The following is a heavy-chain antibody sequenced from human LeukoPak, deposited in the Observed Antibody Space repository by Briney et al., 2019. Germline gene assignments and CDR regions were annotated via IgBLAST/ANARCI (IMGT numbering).Heavy chain of an antibody. Sequence: SETLSLTCTVSGASISSYYWSWIRQPAGKGLEWLGRIYTSGSTNYNPSLTSRVTMSVDTSKNQFSLKLTSVTAADTAVYYCARDLSGFQGYYYYYMDVWGKGTTVTVSS. CDR2: IYTSGST. V-gene: IGHV4-4*07. CDR3: ARDLSGFQGYYYYYMDV. D-gene: IGHD3-9*01. CDR1: GASISSYY. J-gene: IGHJ6*03.